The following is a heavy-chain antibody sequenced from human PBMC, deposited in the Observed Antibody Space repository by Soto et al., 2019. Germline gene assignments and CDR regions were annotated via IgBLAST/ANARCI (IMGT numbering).Heavy chain of an antibody. CDR1: GFTLSDHY. V-gene: IGHV3-72*01. CDR3: ARSGGMDV. Sequence: EVQLVESGGGLVQPGGSLRLSCAASGFTLSDHYMDWVRQAPGKGLEWVGRSRNKANSYTTEYAASVKGRFTISRDDSKNSLYLQMNSLKTADTAVYYCARSGGMDVWGQGTTVTVSS. J-gene: IGHJ6*02. D-gene: IGHD3-3*01. CDR2: SRNKANSYTT.